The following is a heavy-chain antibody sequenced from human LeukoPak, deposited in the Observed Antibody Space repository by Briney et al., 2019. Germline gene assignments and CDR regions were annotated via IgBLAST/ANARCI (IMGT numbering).Heavy chain of an antibody. CDR3: ARARYYDSSGYFGY. J-gene: IGHJ4*02. D-gene: IGHD3-22*01. V-gene: IGHV3-11*01. CDR1: GFTLSDYY. Sequence: PGGSPRLSCAASGFTLSDYYMSWIRQAPGKGLEWVSYISSSGSTIYYADSVKGRFTISRDNAKNSLYLQMNSLRAEDTAVYYCARARYYDSSGYFGYWGQGTLVTVSS. CDR2: ISSSGSTI.